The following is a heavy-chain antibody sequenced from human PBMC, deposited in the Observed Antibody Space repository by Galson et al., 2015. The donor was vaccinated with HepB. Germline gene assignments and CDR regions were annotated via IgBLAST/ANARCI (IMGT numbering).Heavy chain of an antibody. CDR2: IYYSGTT. J-gene: IGHJ4*02. CDR3: TGKRGHYVDF. D-gene: IGHD3-10*02. V-gene: IGHV4-28*01. Sequence: SETLSLTCAVSGYSISRSNWWGWIRQTPGKGLEWIGYIYYSGTTYYNPSLKSRVTVSMDTSKNQFSLKLRSVTAVDTAVYCCTGKRGHYVDFWGQGTLVTVSS. CDR1: GYSISRSNW.